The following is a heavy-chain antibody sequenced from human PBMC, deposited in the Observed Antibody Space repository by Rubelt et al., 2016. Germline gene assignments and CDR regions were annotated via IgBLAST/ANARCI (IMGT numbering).Heavy chain of an antibody. CDR1: GITFNNYW. CDR2: IRRDGSEK. D-gene: IGHD5-24*01. J-gene: IGHJ3*02. V-gene: IGHV3-7*03. Sequence: GITFNNYWMNWVRQAPGKGLEWVANIRRDGSEKYYVDPVKGRFTISRDNAKNSLYLQMNSLKTEDTAVYYCTRRSVEMATIRGDDVFDMWGQGTMVTVSS. CDR3: TRRSVEMATIRGDDVFDM.